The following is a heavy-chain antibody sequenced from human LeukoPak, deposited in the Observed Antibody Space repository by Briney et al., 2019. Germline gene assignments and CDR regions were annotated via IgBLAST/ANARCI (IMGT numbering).Heavy chain of an antibody. D-gene: IGHD6-13*01. CDR3: ARGVAAAGTDWFDP. CDR2: IYHSGST. J-gene: IGHJ5*02. V-gene: IGHV4-4*02. CDR1: GGSISSSNW. Sequence: PSETLSLTCAVSGGSISSSNWWSWVRQPPGKRLEWIGEIYHSGSTNYNPSLKSRVTISVDKSKNQFSLKLSSVTAADTAVYYCARGVAAAGTDWFDPWGQGTLVTVSS.